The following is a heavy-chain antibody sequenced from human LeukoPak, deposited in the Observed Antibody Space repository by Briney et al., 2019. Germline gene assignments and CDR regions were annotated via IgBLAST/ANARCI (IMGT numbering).Heavy chain of an antibody. J-gene: IGHJ6*04. Sequence: GGSLRLSCTASGFTFADYAMSRVRQAPGKGLEWVGFIRSKAYGGTTEYAASVKGRFTISRDDSKSIAYLQMNSLKTEDTAVYYCTSSDTGGDCENDYYYYGMDVWGKGTTVTVSS. CDR3: TSSDTGGDCENDYYYYGMDV. D-gene: IGHD2-21*02. CDR2: IRSKAYGGTT. V-gene: IGHV3-49*04. CDR1: GFTFADYA.